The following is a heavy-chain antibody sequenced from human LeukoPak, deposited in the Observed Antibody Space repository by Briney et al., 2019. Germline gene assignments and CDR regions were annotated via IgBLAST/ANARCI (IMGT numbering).Heavy chain of an antibody. D-gene: IGHD2/OR15-2a*01. CDR2: IIPIFGTA. CDR3: ARDFLPLYELGSMSAFDT. Sequence: SVKVSCKASGGTFSSYAISWVRQAPGQGLEWMGGIIPIFGTANYAQKFQGRVTITADESTSAAYMELSSLRSEDTAVYYCARDFLPLYELGSMSAFDTWGQGTMVTVSS. J-gene: IGHJ3*02. CDR1: GGTFSSYA. V-gene: IGHV1-69*13.